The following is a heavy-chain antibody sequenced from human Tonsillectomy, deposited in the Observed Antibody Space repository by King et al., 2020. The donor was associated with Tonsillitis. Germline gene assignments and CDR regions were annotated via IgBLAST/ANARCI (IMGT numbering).Heavy chain of an antibody. J-gene: IGHJ3*02. D-gene: IGHD2-15*01. CDR1: GGTFSSYA. V-gene: IGHV1-69*01. Sequence: VQLVESGAEVKKPGSSVKVSCKASGGTFSSYAISWVRQAPGQGLEWMGGIIPIFGTANYAQKFQGRVTITADESTSTAYMELSSLRSEDTAVYYCAGEPGYCSGGSCWSAEAAFDIWGQGTMVTVSS. CDR2: IIPIFGTA. CDR3: AGEPGYCSGGSCWSAEAAFDI.